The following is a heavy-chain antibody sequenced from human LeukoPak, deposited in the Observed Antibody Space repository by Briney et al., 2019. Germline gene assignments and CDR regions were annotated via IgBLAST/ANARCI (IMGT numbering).Heavy chain of an antibody. CDR2: ISSSGSTI. CDR1: GFTFSSYE. CDR3: ARMYGRAEKPIPDLDY. V-gene: IGHV3-48*03. Sequence: PGGSLRLSCAASGFTFSSYEMNWVRQAPGKGLEWVSYISSSGSTIYYADSVKGRFTISRDNAKNSLYLQMNSLRAEDTAVYYCARMYGRAEKPIPDLDYWGQGTLVTVSS. D-gene: IGHD4-17*01. J-gene: IGHJ4*02.